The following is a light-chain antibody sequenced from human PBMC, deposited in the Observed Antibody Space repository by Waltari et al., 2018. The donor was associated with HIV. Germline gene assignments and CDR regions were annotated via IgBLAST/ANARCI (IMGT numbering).Light chain of an antibody. CDR3: QHYGGSPSYS. Sequence: EIVLTQSPGTLSLSPGERATLSCRASQSVSSYLAWYQQKPGQAPRLLIYGASTRATGIPDRFSGSWSGTDFTLTISRLEPEDFAVYYCQHYGGSPSYSFGQGTKLEIK. J-gene: IGKJ2*01. V-gene: IGKV3-20*01. CDR1: QSVSSY. CDR2: GAS.